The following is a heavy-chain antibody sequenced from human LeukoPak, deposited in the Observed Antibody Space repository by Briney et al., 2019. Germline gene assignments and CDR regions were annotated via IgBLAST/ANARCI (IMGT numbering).Heavy chain of an antibody. CDR2: TYYSGST. CDR1: GGSISSYY. D-gene: IGHD6-19*01. J-gene: IGHJ4*02. V-gene: IGHV4-59*01. CDR3: ARYSSGWYAY. Sequence: PSETLSLTCTVSGGSISSYYWSWIRQPPGKGLEWIGYTYYSGSTNYNPSLKSRVTISVDTSKNQFSLKLSSVTAADTAVYYCARYSSGWYAYWGQGTLVTVSS.